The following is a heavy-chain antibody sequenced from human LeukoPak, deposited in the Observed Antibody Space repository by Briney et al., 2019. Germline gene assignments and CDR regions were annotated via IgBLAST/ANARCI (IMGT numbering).Heavy chain of an antibody. J-gene: IGHJ5*02. D-gene: IGHD3-9*01. Sequence: GGSLRLSCAASGFTLSSYWMSWVRQAPGKGLEWVANIKQDGSEKYYVDSVKGRFTISRDNGKNSLYLQMNSLRAEDTAVYYCARRGPANRYYDILTGYPTAYNWFDPWGQGTLVTVSS. V-gene: IGHV3-7*01. CDR2: IKQDGSEK. CDR3: ARRGPANRYYDILTGYPTAYNWFDP. CDR1: GFTLSSYW.